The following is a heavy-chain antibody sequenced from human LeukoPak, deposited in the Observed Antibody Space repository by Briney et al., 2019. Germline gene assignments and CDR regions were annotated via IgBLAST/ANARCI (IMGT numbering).Heavy chain of an antibody. V-gene: IGHV1-2*02. CDR3: ARVPHMVRGVIKYFDY. CDR1: GYTFTGYY. Sequence: ASVKVSCKASGYTFTGYYMHWVRQAPGQGLEWMGWINPNSGGTNYAQKFQGRVTMTRDTSISTAYMKLSRLRSDDTAVYYCARVPHMVRGVIKYFDYWGQGTLVTVSS. J-gene: IGHJ4*02. CDR2: INPNSGGT. D-gene: IGHD3-10*01.